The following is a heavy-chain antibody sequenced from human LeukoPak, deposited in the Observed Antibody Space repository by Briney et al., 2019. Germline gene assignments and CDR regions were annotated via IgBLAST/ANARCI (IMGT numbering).Heavy chain of an antibody. CDR1: GFTFSSYS. V-gene: IGHV3-48*01. J-gene: IGHJ4*02. D-gene: IGHD4-17*01. CDR3: ARDYGDYVQQFDY. CDR2: ISSSSSTI. Sequence: GGSLRLSCAASGFTFSSYSMNWVRQAPGKGLEWVSYISSSSSTIYYADSVKGRFTISRDNAKNSLYLQMNSLRAEDTAVYYCARDYGDYVQQFDYWGQGTLVTVSS.